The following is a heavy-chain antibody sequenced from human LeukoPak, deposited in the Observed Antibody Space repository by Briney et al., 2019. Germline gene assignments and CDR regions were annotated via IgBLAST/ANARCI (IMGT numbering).Heavy chain of an antibody. V-gene: IGHV3-13*04. Sequence: GGSLRLSCAASGFTFSSYDMHWVRQATGKGLEWVSVIGTSGDTYYAGSVKGRFTISRENAKNSLYLQMNNLRAEDTALYYCGRDRVGGRGYSLDYLGQGTLVTVSS. CDR1: GFTFSSYD. CDR2: IGTSGDT. D-gene: IGHD5-18*01. J-gene: IGHJ4*02. CDR3: GRDRVGGRGYSLDY.